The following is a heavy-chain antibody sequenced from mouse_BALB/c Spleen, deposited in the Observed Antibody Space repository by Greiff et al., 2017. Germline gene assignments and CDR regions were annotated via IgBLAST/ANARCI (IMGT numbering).Heavy chain of an antibody. J-gene: IGHJ3*01. Sequence: EVKLMESGGGLVQPGGSLKLSCAASGFTFSSYTMSWVRQTPEKRLEWVAYISNGGGSTYYPDTVKGRFTSSRDNAKNTLYLQMSSLKSEDTAMYYCARNDEAYWGQGTLVTVSA. D-gene: IGHD2-12*01. CDR1: GFTFSSYT. CDR3: ARNDEAY. CDR2: ISNGGGST. V-gene: IGHV5-12-2*01.